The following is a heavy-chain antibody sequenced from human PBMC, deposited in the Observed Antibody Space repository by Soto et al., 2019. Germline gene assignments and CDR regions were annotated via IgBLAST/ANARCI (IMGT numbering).Heavy chain of an antibody. Sequence: SETLSLTCAVYGGSFSGYYWSWIRQPPGTGLEWIGEINHSGSTNYNPSLKSRVTISVDTSKNQFSLKLSSVTAADTAVYYCARAQRGVQGYYYYYYMDVWGKGTTVTVSS. J-gene: IGHJ6*03. D-gene: IGHD1-1*01. CDR3: ARAQRGVQGYYYYYYMDV. CDR1: GGSFSGYY. CDR2: INHSGST. V-gene: IGHV4-34*01.